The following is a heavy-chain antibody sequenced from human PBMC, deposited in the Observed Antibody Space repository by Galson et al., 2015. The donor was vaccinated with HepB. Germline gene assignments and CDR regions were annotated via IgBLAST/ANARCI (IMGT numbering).Heavy chain of an antibody. CDR3: ARGDEYVWGSYRYKGYYYGMDV. Sequence: SVKVSCKASGGTFSSYAISWVRQAPGQGLEWMGRIIPILGIADYAQKFQGRVTITADKSTSTAYMELSSLRSEDTAVYYCARGDEYVWGSYRYKGYYYGMDVWGQGTTVTVSS. CDR1: GGTFSSYA. J-gene: IGHJ6*02. CDR2: IIPILGIA. V-gene: IGHV1-69*04. D-gene: IGHD3-16*02.